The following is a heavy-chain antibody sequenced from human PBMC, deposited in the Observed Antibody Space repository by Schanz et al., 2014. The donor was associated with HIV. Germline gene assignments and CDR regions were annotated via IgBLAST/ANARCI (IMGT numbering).Heavy chain of an antibody. CDR1: GFTFSDYY. V-gene: IGHV3-30*18. D-gene: IGHD3-3*01. CDR3: AKDQGYDFWSGYYNYYDMDV. CDR2: ISYDGSDK. J-gene: IGHJ6*02. Sequence: QLQLVESGGGLVKPGGSLRLSCAASGFTFSDYYMSWIRQAPGKGLEWVAVISYDGSDKYYADSVKGRFTISRDNSKNTLYLEMNSLRAEDTALYYCAKDQGYDFWSGYYNYYDMDVWGQGTTVTVSS.